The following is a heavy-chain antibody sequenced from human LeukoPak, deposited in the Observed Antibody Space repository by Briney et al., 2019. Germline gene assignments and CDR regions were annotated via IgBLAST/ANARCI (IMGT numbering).Heavy chain of an antibody. V-gene: IGHV4-34*01. CDR1: GGSFSGYY. CDR3: ARGRRNYDFWSVHGRWFDP. J-gene: IGHJ5*02. CDR2: INHSGST. Sequence: SETLSLTCAVYGGSFSGYYWSWIRQPPGKGLEWIGEINHSGSTNYNPSLKSRVTISVDTSKSQFSLKLSSVTAADTAVYYCARGRRNYDFWSVHGRWFDPWGQGTLVTVSS. D-gene: IGHD3-3*01.